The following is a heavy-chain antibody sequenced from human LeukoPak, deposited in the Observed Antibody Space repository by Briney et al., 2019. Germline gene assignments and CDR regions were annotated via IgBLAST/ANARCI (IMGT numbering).Heavy chain of an antibody. CDR1: GYTFTSYG. V-gene: IGHV1-8*02. Sequence: ASVKVSCKASGYTFTSYGISWVRQAPGQGLEWMGWMNPNSGNTGYAQKFQGRVTMTRNTSISTAYMELSSLRSEDTAVYYCARITTMVRGVLSYWGQGTLVTVSS. CDR3: ARITTMVRGVLSY. J-gene: IGHJ4*02. CDR2: MNPNSGNT. D-gene: IGHD3-10*01.